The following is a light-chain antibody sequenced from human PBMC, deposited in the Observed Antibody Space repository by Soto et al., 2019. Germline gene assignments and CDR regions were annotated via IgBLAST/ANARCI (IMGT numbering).Light chain of an antibody. CDR1: SSNIGNNY. CDR2: DNN. CDR3: GTWDSSLSAEWV. V-gene: IGLV1-51*01. J-gene: IGLJ3*02. Sequence: QSVLTQPPSVSAVPGQKVTISCSGSSSNIGNNYVSWYQQLPGTAPKLLIYDNNKRPSGIPDRFSGSKSGTSATLGITGLQTGDEADYYCGTWDSSLSAEWVFGGGTKLTVL.